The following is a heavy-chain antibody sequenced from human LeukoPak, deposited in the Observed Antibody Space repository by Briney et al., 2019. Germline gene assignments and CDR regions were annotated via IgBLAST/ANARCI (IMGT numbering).Heavy chain of an antibody. CDR1: GGSSSGYY. V-gene: IGHV4-34*01. J-gene: IGHJ5*02. CDR2: INHSGST. CDR3: ARGAPHYYGSGSYFNWFDP. D-gene: IGHD3-10*01. Sequence: SETLSLTCAVYGGSSSGYYWSWIRQPPGKGLEWIGEINHSGSTNYNPSLKSRVTISVDTSKNQFSLKLSSVTAADTAVYYCARGAPHYYGSGSYFNWFDPWGQGTLVTVSS.